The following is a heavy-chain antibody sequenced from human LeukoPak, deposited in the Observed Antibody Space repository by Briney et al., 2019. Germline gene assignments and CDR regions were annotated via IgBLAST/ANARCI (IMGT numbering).Heavy chain of an antibody. CDR3: AKELSSSWPLHY. J-gene: IGHJ4*02. D-gene: IGHD6-13*01. CDR1: GFTFSSYW. Sequence: GGSLRLSCAASGFTFSSYWMHWVRQAPGKGLVWVSAISGSGGSTYYADSVKGRFTISRDNSKNTLYLQMNSLRAEDTAVYYCAKELSSSWPLHYWGQGTLVTVSS. CDR2: ISGSGGST. V-gene: IGHV3-23*01.